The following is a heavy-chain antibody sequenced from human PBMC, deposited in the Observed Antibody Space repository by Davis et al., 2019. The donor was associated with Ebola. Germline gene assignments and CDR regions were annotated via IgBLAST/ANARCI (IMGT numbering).Heavy chain of an antibody. D-gene: IGHD1-1*01. CDR3: ARVVGTPTGTLNGYYGLDV. CDR2: INHSGST. V-gene: IGHV4-34*01. Sequence: SETLSLTCAVYGGSFSGYYLSWIRQPPGKELEWIGEINHSGSTTYNPSLKSRVTISVDTSRNHFSLTLNSVTAADTAVYYCARVVGTPTGTLNGYYGLDVWGRGTTVTVSS. CDR1: GGSFSGYY. J-gene: IGHJ6*04.